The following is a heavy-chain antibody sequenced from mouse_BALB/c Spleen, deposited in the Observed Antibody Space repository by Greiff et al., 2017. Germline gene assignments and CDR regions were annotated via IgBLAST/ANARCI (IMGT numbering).Heavy chain of an antibody. CDR3: IAGSTMITWFAY. J-gene: IGHJ3*01. D-gene: IGHD2-4*01. V-gene: IGHV14-4*02. CDR2: IDPENGDT. Sequence: VQLQQSGAELVRSGASVKLSCTASGFNIKDYYMHWVKQRPEQGLEWIGWIDPENGDTEYAPKFQGKATMTADTSSNTAYLQLSSLTSEDTAVYYCIAGSTMITWFAYGGQGTLVTVSA. CDR1: GFNIKDYY.